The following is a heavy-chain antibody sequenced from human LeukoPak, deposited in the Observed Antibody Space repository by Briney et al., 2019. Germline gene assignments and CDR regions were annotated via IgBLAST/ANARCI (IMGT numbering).Heavy chain of an antibody. CDR3: ASIGGLAARSYYYYMDV. V-gene: IGHV1-69*13. J-gene: IGHJ6*03. CDR1: GGTFSSYA. CDR2: IIPIFGTA. D-gene: IGHD6-6*01. Sequence: SVKVSCKASGGTFSSYAISWVRQAPGQGLEWMGGIIPIFGTANYAQKFQGRVTITADESTSTAHMELSSLRSEDTAVYYCASIGGLAARSYYYYMDVWGKGTTVTVSS.